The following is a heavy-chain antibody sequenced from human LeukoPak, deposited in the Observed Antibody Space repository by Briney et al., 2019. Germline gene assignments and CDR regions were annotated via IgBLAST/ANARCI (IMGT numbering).Heavy chain of an antibody. J-gene: IGHJ6*02. CDR3: ARLSFGELLYSKSYYYYGMDV. D-gene: IGHD3-10*01. CDR1: GYTFTGYY. CDR2: INPNSGGT. V-gene: IGHV1-2*02. Sequence: GASVKVSCKASGYTFTGYYMHWVRQAPGQGLEWMGWINPNSGGTNYAQKFQGRVTMTRDTSISTAYMELSRLRSDDTAVYYCARLSFGELLYSKSYYYYGMDVWGQGTTVTVSS.